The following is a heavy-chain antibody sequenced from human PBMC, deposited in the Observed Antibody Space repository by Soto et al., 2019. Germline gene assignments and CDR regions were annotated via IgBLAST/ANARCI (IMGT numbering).Heavy chain of an antibody. D-gene: IGHD2-15*01. CDR3: ARRKGAVAAYDLDI. V-gene: IGHV4-59*08. CDR1: GGSISSYY. J-gene: IGHJ3*02. CDR2: IYYSGST. Sequence: SETLSLTCTVSGGSISSYYWSWIRQPPGKGLEWIGYIYYSGSTNYNPSLKSRVTISVDTSKNQFSLKLSSVTAADTAVYYCARRKGAVAAYDLDIWGQGTMVTVSS.